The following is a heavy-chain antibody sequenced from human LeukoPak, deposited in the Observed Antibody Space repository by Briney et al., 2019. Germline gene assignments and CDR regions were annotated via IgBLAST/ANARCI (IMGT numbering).Heavy chain of an antibody. Sequence: ASVKVSCKASGYTFTGYYMHWVRQAPGQGLEGMGWINPNSGGTNYAQKFQGRVTMTRDTSISTAYMELSRLRSDDTAVYYCARVPGGYYGSGSYYHYWGQGTLVTVSS. CDR3: ARVPGGYYGSGSYYHY. D-gene: IGHD3-10*01. CDR2: INPNSGGT. V-gene: IGHV1-2*02. CDR1: GYTFTGYY. J-gene: IGHJ4*02.